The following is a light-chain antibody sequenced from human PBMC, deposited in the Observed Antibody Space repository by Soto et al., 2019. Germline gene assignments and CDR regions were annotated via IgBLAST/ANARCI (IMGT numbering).Light chain of an antibody. J-gene: IGKJ1*01. CDR1: QSISSW. CDR3: QQYYCYSPWG. V-gene: IGKV1-5*01. CDR2: DAS. Sequence: DIQMTQSPSTLSASVGDRVTITCRASQSISSWLAWYQQKPGKAPKLLIYDASSLESGVPSRFSGSGSGTEFTLAICSLQPDDFATYYGQQYYCYSPWGFGQGAKVEIK.